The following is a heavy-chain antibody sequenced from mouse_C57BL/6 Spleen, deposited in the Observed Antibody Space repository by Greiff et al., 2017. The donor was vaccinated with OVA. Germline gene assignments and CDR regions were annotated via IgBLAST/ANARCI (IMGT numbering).Heavy chain of an antibody. CDR3: ARRSYDYAWFAY. D-gene: IGHD2-4*01. J-gene: IGHJ3*01. CDR1: GFTFSDYG. V-gene: IGHV5-17*01. CDR2: ISSGSSTI. Sequence: EVKLMESGGGLVKPGGSLKLSCAASGFTFSDYGMHWVRQAPEKGLEWVAYISSGSSTIYYADTVKGRFTISRDNAKNTLFLQMTSLRSEDTAMYYCARRSYDYAWFAYWGQGTLVTVSA.